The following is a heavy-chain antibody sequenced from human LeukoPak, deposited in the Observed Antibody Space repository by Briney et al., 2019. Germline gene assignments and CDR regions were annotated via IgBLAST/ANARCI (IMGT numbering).Heavy chain of an antibody. J-gene: IGHJ5*02. Sequence: GGSLRLSCAASGFTFSSYTMNWVPQAPGKGLEWVSSISSSSSYIYYADSMKGRFTISRDNAKNSLYLQMNSLRAEDTAVYYCARDKDYDYIWGSYRPDDFDPWGQGTLVTVSS. V-gene: IGHV3-21*01. CDR3: ARDKDYDYIWGSYRPDDFDP. CDR2: ISSSSSYI. D-gene: IGHD3-16*02. CDR1: GFTFSSYT.